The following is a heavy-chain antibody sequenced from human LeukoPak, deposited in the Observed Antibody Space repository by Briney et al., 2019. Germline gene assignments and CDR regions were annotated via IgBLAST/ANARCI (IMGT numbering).Heavy chain of an antibody. V-gene: IGHV3-7*04. CDR2: IKQDGSEK. J-gene: IGHJ3*02. CDR1: GFTFSNYA. Sequence: PGGSLRLSCAASGFTFSNYAMSWVRQAPGKGLQWVASIKQDGSEKLYLDSVRGRLTISRDNAENSLYLQMNSLRDEDTAVYYCARLVGMVTTYDIWGQGTMVTVSS. D-gene: IGHD5-24*01. CDR3: ARLVGMVTTYDI.